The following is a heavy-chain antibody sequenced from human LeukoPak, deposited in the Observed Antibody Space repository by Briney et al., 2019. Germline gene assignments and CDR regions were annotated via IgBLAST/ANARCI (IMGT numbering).Heavy chain of an antibody. J-gene: IGHJ5*02. Sequence: GGSLRLSCAASGLTVSSNYMSWVRQAPGKGLEWVSSISGVGSTSYADSVKGRFTISRDNSRSTLYLQMDSLRPEDTAVYYCARSGYYYDSSGSSSWGQGTLVTVSS. D-gene: IGHD3-22*01. V-gene: IGHV3-66*01. CDR1: GLTVSSNY. CDR3: ARSGYYYDSSGSSS. CDR2: ISGVGST.